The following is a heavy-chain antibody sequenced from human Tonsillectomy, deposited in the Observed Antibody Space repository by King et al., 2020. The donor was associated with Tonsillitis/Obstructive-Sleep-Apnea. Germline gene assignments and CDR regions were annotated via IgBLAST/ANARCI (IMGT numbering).Heavy chain of an antibody. CDR2: IHPGDSDT. V-gene: IGHV5-51*01. CDR1: GYSFTSYW. CDR3: ARLSITTIVTYNWFDS. J-gene: IGHJ5*01. D-gene: IGHD4-17*01. Sequence: QLMQSGAEVKKPGESLKISCKGSGYSFTSYWIAWVRQMPGKGLEWMGVIHPGDSDTKYSPSFQGQVTISVDMSISTAYLQWSSLKASDTAMYYCARLSITTIVTYNWFDSWGQGTLVTVSS.